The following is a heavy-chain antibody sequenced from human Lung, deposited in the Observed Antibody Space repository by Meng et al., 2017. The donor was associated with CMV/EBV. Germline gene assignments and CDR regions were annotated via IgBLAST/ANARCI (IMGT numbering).Heavy chain of an antibody. CDR2: IDDTGRT. CDR3: ARLTGTVYVHWFDS. J-gene: IGHJ5*01. Sequence: SQXXSLTXAVYGGSFSGSYWHWIRQPPGMSLEWIGEIDDTGRTKYSPSLNSRVTMLLDTSKKQFSLKLSSVTAADTAVYYCARLTGTVYVHWFDSWGQGTLVTVSS. V-gene: IGHV4-34*01. D-gene: IGHD1-7*01. CDR1: GGSFSGSY.